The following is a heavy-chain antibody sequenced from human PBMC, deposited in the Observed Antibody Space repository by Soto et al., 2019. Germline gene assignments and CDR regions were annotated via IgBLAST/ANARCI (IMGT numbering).Heavy chain of an antibody. CDR2: ISWNSGRI. D-gene: IGHD5-18*01. CDR3: AKDIGPYNYGYYHYYGTDV. Sequence: EMQLVESGGNLVQPGRSLRLYCAASGFTFDDYAMHWVRQAPGKGLEWVSGISWNSGRIGYADSVKGRFTISRDNAKNSLYLQMNSLRAEDTALYYCAKDIGPYNYGYYHYYGTDVWGHGTTVTVSS. J-gene: IGHJ6*02. CDR1: GFTFDDYA. V-gene: IGHV3-9*01.